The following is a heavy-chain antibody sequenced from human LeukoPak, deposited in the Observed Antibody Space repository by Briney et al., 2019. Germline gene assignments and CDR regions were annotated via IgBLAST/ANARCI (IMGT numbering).Heavy chain of an antibody. CDR2: IGTAGDT. D-gene: IGHD3-9*01. CDR1: GFTFSSYD. V-gene: IGHV3-13*01. Sequence: GGSLRLSCAASGFTFSSYDMHWVRQATGKGLEWVSAIGTAGDTYYPGSVKGRFTISRENAKNSLYLQMNSLRAGDTAVYYCAKVPRYFDWLYLDYWGQGTLVTVSS. CDR3: AKVPRYFDWLYLDY. J-gene: IGHJ4*02.